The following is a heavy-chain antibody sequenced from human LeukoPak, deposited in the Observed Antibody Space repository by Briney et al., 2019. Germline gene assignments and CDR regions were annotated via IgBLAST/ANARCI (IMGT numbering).Heavy chain of an antibody. J-gene: IGHJ4*02. CDR2: FDPADGEP. CDR3: ATEVVGYGDVHYFDS. Sequence: GASVKVSCKISGYTLTEVSMHWVRQAPGKGLERMGGFDPADGEPIYAQKFQGRVTMSEDTSTDTPYMDLSSLRSEDTAVYYCATEVVGYGDVHYFDSWGQGTLVTVSS. CDR1: GYTLTEVS. V-gene: IGHV1-24*01. D-gene: IGHD4-17*01.